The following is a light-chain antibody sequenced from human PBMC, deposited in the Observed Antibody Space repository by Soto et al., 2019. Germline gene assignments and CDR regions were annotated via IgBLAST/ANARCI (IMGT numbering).Light chain of an antibody. CDR2: DAS. V-gene: IGKV3-11*01. CDR3: QQRSNWPPYT. J-gene: IGKJ2*01. CDR1: QSVSSY. Sequence: EIVLTQSPATLSLSPGERATLSCRASQSVSSYLAWYQQKPGQAPRLLIYDASNRATGIPARLSGSGSGTHFSLTISSLEPEDFAVYYYQQRSNWPPYTFGQGTKLEIK.